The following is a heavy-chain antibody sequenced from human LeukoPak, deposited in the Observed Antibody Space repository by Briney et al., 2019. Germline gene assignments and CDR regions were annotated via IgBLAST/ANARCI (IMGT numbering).Heavy chain of an antibody. V-gene: IGHV3-74*03. D-gene: IGHD6-13*01. CDR3: AKGGIPISSSWYLHFDY. CDR2: ISRNGNIT. J-gene: IGHJ4*02. Sequence: GGSLRLSCSASGFNFNKYWMHWVRQAPGKGLVWVSRISRNGNITMYADSVKGRFTISRDNAKNSLYLQMNSLRAEDTALYYCAKGGIPISSSWYLHFDYWGQGTLVTVSS. CDR1: GFNFNKYW.